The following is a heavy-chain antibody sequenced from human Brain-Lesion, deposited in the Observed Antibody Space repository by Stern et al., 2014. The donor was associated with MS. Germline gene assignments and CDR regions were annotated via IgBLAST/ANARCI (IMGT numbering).Heavy chain of an antibody. D-gene: IGHD5-18*01. CDR1: GGTFGTYP. Sequence: VQLVESGPEVKKHGSSVQVSCKASGGTFGTYPITWLRQAPGHGLEWMGRIIPIFGSPNYAQKFQGRVTITADRSTTTVYMKLSSLKSDDAAVYYCAKDGPALVTNWFDPWGRGTLVTVSS. V-gene: IGHV1-69*06. CDR2: IIPIFGSP. CDR3: AKDGPALVTNWFDP. J-gene: IGHJ5*02.